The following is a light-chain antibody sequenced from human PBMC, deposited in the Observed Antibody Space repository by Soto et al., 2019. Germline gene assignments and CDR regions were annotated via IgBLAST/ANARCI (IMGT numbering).Light chain of an antibody. CDR2: EVS. CDR1: SSDVGGYNY. J-gene: IGLJ3*02. CDR3: SSYTSSSTLV. V-gene: IGLV2-14*01. Sequence: LTQPASVSGSPGQSITISCTGTSSDVGGYNYVSWYQQYPGKAPKLMIYEVSNRPSGVSNRFSGSKSGNTASLTISGLQTEDEADYYCSSYTSSSTLVFGGGTQLTVL.